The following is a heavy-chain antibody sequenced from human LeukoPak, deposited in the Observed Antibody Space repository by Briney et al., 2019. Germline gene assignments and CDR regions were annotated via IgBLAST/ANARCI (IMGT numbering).Heavy chain of an antibody. CDR1: GFTFSSYA. V-gene: IGHV3-23*01. D-gene: IGHD3-3*01. CDR3: AKSPLGVGAVEGAFDI. J-gene: IGHJ3*02. CDR2: ISGSGGST. Sequence: PGGSLRLSCAASGFTFSSYAMSWVRQAPGKGLEWVSAISGSGGSTYYADSVKGRFTISRDNSKNTLYLQMNSLRAEDTAVYYCAKSPLGVGAVEGAFDIWGQGTMVTVSS.